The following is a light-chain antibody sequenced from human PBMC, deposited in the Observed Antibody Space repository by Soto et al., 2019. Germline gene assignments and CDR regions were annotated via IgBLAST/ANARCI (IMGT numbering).Light chain of an antibody. CDR1: QSVSSNF. Sequence: EIVLAQSPGTLSLSPGERATLSCRSSQSVSSNFLAWYQEKPGQAPRLLIYGASTKAAGTPGRFTGSGSGTDFTLTISSLQSEDFAIYYCQQYDNWPPVTFGQGTRLEIK. J-gene: IGKJ5*01. V-gene: IGKV3-20*01. CDR2: GAS. CDR3: QQYDNWPPVT.